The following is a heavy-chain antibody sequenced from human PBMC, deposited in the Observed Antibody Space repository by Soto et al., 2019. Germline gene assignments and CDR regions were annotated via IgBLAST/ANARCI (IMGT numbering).Heavy chain of an antibody. CDR1: GGSFSGYY. D-gene: IGHD4-17*01. CDR2: INDRGSI. Sequence: QVQLQQWGAGLLKPSETLSLTCAVYGGSFSGYYWSWIRQSPGMGLEWIGEINDRGSINYNPSLKSRVAISVDTPKNQLSLKLSSVTAADTAVYYCARGTYGPRLHHWGQGTLVTVSS. J-gene: IGHJ5*02. CDR3: ARGTYGPRLHH. V-gene: IGHV4-34*01.